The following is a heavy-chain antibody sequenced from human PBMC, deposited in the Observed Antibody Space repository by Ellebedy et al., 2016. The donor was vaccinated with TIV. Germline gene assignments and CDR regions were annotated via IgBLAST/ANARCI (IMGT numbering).Heavy chain of an antibody. CDR2: ISADGVNN. J-gene: IGHJ4*02. CDR3: AKGSSSGFTYDRVGFEY. CDR1: GFTFSSFA. Sequence: GGSLRLSCAASGFTFSSFAMHWVRQAPGKGLEWLSVISADGVNNYHAGSVKGRFTITSDNSKNTLYLQVSRLSAEDTAVYYCAKGSSSGFTYDRVGFEYWGQGTLVTVSS. D-gene: IGHD1-26*01. V-gene: IGHV3-23*01.